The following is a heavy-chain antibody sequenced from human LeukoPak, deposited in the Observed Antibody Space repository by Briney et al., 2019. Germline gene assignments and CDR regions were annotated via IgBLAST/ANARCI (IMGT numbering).Heavy chain of an antibody. D-gene: IGHD3-10*01. V-gene: IGHV4-59*01. J-gene: IGHJ4*01. CDR2: IYYSGST. CDR1: GGSISSYY. Sequence: SETPSLTCTVSGGSISSYYWSWIRQPPGKGLEWIGYIYYSGSTNYNPPLKSRVTISVDTSKNQFSLNLRSVTAADTAVYFCAREASRAGTYYFDYWGHGTLLTVSS. CDR3: AREASRAGTYYFDY.